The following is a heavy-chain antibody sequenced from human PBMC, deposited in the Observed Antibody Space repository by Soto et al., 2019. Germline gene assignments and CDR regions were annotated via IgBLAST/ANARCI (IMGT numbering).Heavy chain of an antibody. CDR3: ARQVNKRAFDI. V-gene: IGHV5-51*01. J-gene: IGHJ3*02. CDR1: GYRFSIYW. D-gene: IGHD6-25*01. Sequence: PGESLKISCKGSGYRFSIYWVGWVRQMPGKGPEWMGIIYPGDSDAGYSPSFQGQVTISADESISTAYLLWNSLKASDTAMYFCARQVNKRAFDIWGQGTMVTVSS. CDR2: IYPGDSDA.